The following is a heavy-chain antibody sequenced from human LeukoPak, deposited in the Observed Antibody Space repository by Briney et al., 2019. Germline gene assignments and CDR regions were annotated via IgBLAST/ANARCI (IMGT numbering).Heavy chain of an antibody. D-gene: IGHD6-19*01. CDR3: ARESIAVAGKGAALDY. CDR2: IYYSGST. J-gene: IGHJ4*02. V-gene: IGHV4-59*01. CDR1: GGSISSYY. Sequence: SETLSLTCTVSGGSISSYYWSWIRQPPGKGLEWIGYIYYSGSTNYNPSLKSRVTISVGTSKNQFSLKLSSVTAADTAVYYCARESIAVAGKGAALDYWGQGTLVTVSS.